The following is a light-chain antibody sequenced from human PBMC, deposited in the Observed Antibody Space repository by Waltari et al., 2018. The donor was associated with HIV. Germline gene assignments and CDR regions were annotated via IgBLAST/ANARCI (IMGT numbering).Light chain of an antibody. CDR3: QQSYNTPHT. J-gene: IGKJ2*01. V-gene: IGKV1-39*01. CDR1: QSINTF. CDR2: GAS. Sequence: DIQMTQSPSSLSTSVGDRVTITCRASQSINTFLNWYQQKPGKAPNLLIYGASSLQSGVPSRFSGSGSGTDFTLTITSLQPEDFTTYYCQQSYNTPHTFGQGTNLEIK.